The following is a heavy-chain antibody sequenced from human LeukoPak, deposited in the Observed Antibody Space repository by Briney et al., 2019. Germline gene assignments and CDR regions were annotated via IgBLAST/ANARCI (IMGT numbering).Heavy chain of an antibody. CDR3: TTGGDEYFDN. CDR1: GFTFSDAW. V-gene: IGHV3-15*01. J-gene: IGHJ4*02. Sequence: GGSLRLSCVASGFTFSDAWMSWVRQAPGKGLEWVGRIKRKTDGGTSDFAAPVKGRFTISRDESKNTFFLQMNSLKTEDTAVYYCTTGGDEYFDNWGQGALVTVSS. CDR2: IKRKTDGGTS.